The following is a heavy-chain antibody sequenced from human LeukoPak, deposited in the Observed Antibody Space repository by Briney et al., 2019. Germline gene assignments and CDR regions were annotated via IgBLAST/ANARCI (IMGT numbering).Heavy chain of an antibody. V-gene: IGHV3-7*03. J-gene: IGHJ4*02. CDR2: IKTDGSEK. CDR1: GFTFSSYW. CDR3: AKTGRGYYDSSGYYYDY. D-gene: IGHD3-22*01. Sequence: PGGSLRLSCEASGFTFSSYWMSWVRQAPGKGLEWVANIKTDGSEKYYVDSVKGRFTIARDNAKNSLYLQMNSLRAEDTAVYYCAKTGRGYYDSSGYYYDYWGQGTLVTVSS.